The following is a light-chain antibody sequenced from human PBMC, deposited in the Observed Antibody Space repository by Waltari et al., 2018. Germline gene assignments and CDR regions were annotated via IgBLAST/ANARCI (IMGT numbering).Light chain of an antibody. J-gene: IGLJ3*02. CDR1: SSYVGDYTY. CDR2: DVT. Sequence: QSALTQPAPASGSPGPALTISCTGTSSYVGDYTYVPWYQQYPGKAPKHMIYDVTRRPSGVSSRFAGSKSGNTASLTISGRQAEDEAEYYCSSYTGSSTWVFGGGTKLTVL. V-gene: IGLV2-14*03. CDR3: SSYTGSSTWV.